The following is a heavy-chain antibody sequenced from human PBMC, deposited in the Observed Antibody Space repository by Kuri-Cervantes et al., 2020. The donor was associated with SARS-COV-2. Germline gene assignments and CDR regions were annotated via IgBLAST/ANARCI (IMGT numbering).Heavy chain of an antibody. CDR2: IYYSGST. CDR3: ASTPYYSSSWYKYGMDV. V-gene: IGHV4-39*07. D-gene: IGHD6-13*01. J-gene: IGHJ6*02. Sequence: SETLSLTCTVSGGSISSSSYYWGWIRQPPGKGLERIGSIYYSGSTYYNPSLKSRVTISVDTSKNQFSLKLSSVTAADTAVYYCASTPYYSSSWYKYGMDVWGQGTTVTVSS. CDR1: GGSISSSSYY.